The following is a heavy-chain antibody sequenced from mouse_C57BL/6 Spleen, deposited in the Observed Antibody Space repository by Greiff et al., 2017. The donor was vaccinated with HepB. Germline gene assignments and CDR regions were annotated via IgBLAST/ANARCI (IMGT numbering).Heavy chain of an antibody. CDR1: GYSITSGYD. CDR2: ISYSGST. J-gene: IGHJ1*03. CDR3: ARVTTVVAPYWYFDV. V-gene: IGHV3-1*01. Sequence: EVKLQQSGPGMVKPSQSLSLTCTVTGYSITSGYDWHWIRHFPGNKLEWMGYISYSGSTNYNPSLKSRISITHDTSKNHFFLKLNSVTTEDTATYYCARVTTVVAPYWYFDVWGTGTTVTVSS. D-gene: IGHD1-1*01.